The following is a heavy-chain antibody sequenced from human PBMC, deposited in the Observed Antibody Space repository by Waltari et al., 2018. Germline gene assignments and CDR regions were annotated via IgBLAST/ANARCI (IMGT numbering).Heavy chain of an antibody. V-gene: IGHV1-18*01. CDR3: ARVPETDSGWYWDFDY. J-gene: IGHJ4*02. CDR2: ISAYNGNT. Sequence: RQAPGQGLEWMGWISAYNGNTNYAQKLQGRVTMTTDTSTSTAYMELRSLRSDDTAVYYCARVPETDSGWYWDFDYWGQGTLVTVSS. D-gene: IGHD6-19*01.